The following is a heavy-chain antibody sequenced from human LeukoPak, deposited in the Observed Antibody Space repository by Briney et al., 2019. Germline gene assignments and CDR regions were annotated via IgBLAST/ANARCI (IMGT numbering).Heavy chain of an antibody. V-gene: IGHV3-53*01. CDR1: GFTVYSNY. Sequence: GGSLRLSCAVSGFTVYSNYMTWVRQAPGKGPEWLSVIYSGGDTYYADSVKGRFTISRDNSKNMVYLQMNSLRAEDTAVYYCARTYYSQYMDVWGQGTTVTVSS. CDR3: ARTYYSQYMDV. J-gene: IGHJ6*03. CDR2: IYSGGDT.